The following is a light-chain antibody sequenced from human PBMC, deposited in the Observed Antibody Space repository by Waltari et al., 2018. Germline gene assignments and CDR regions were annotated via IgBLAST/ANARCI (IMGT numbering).Light chain of an antibody. J-gene: IGLJ2*01. CDR2: DVT. V-gene: IGLV2-11*01. CDR3: CSYAGTYTPL. CDR1: SSDVGGYNY. Sequence: QSALTQPRSVSGSPGQSVAISCTGTSSDVGGYNYVSWYQQYPGTAPKLIIYDVTKRPSGVPDLFSGSKSGNTASLTISGLQAEEEADYYCCSYAGTYTPLFGGGTKLTVL.